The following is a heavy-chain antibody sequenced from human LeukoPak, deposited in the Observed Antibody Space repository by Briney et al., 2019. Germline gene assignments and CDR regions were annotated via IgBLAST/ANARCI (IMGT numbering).Heavy chain of an antibody. CDR3: ARVLAPVHGMSSSWSAEYFQH. J-gene: IGHJ1*01. D-gene: IGHD6-13*01. V-gene: IGHV3-48*01. CDR2: INSRSSDI. CDR1: GFTFSNDG. Sequence: GGSLRLSCAASGFTFSNDGMSWVRQAPGKRPEWISYINSRSSDIHYADSVRGRFTIYRDNSKNTLYLQMNSLRAEDTAVYYCARVLAPVHGMSSSWSAEYFQHWGQGTLVTVSS.